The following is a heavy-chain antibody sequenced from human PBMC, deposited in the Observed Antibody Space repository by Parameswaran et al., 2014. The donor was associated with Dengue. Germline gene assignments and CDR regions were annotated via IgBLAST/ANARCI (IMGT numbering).Heavy chain of an antibody. D-gene: IGHD6-6*01. CDR3: ARLGSSSIGAFDI. CDR2: INPNSGGT. V-gene: IGHV1-2*04. Sequence: WVRQAPGQGLEWMGWINPNSGGTNYAQKFQGWVTMTRDTSISTAYMELSRLRSDDTAVYYCARLGSSSIGAFDIWGQGTMVTVSS. J-gene: IGHJ3*02.